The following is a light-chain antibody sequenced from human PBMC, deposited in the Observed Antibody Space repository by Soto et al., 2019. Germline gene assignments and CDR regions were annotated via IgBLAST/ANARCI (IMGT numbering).Light chain of an antibody. V-gene: IGKV1-39*01. Sequence: DIQMTQSPSSLSASVGDRVTITCLASQSSSSYLNWYQQKPGKAPKLLIYAPSSLQSGVPSRFSGSGSGTDFTLTISSLQPEDFATYYCQQSYSTPWTFGQGTKVEIK. CDR3: QQSYSTPWT. CDR1: QSSSSY. J-gene: IGKJ1*01. CDR2: APS.